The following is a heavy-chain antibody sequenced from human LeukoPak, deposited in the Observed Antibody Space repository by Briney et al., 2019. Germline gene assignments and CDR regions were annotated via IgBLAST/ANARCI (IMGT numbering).Heavy chain of an antibody. D-gene: IGHD2-8*01. CDR1: GFTFSSYW. CDR2: INSDGSIT. CDR3: ARGGDTNGSPFDY. V-gene: IGHV3-74*01. J-gene: IGHJ4*02. Sequence: GGSLRLSCAASGFTFSSYWMHWVRHLPGKGLVWVSRINSDGSITTYADSVKGRFIISRDKSKNTLFLQMNSLRAEDTALYYCARGGDTNGSPFDYWGQGTLVTVSS.